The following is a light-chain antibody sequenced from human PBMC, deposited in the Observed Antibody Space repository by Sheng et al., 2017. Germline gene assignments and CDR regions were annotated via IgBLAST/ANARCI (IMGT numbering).Light chain of an antibody. CDR2: DVS. J-gene: IGLJ1*01. CDR1: TSNIGGYNY. V-gene: IGLV2-14*03. Sequence: QSALTQPASVSGSPGQSITISCVGTTSNIGGYNYVSWYQQHPGRAPKVILYDVSERPSGVSDRFSGSKSGSRASLTISGLQPEDEAFYYCSSFTTNTSPFVFGTGTKVIVL. CDR3: SSFTTNTSPFV.